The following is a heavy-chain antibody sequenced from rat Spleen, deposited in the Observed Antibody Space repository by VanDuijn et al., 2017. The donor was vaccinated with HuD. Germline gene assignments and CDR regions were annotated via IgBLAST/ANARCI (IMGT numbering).Heavy chain of an antibody. V-gene: IGHV5-29*01. CDR1: GFTFSDYG. CDR2: ISYGDSSGHSST. D-gene: IGHD1-9*01. CDR3: ARRHYGYTDYFDY. Sequence: EVRLVESDGGLVQPGGSLKLSCAASGFTFSDYGMAWVRQAPTKGLEWVTTISYGDSSGHSSTYYRDSVKGRFTISRDNAKSTLSLHMDSLRIEDTATYYCARRHYGYTDYFDYWGQGVMVTVSS. J-gene: IGHJ2*01.